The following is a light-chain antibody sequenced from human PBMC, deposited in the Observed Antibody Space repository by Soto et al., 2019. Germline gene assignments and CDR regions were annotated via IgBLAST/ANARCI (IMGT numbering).Light chain of an antibody. V-gene: IGKV3-20*01. CDR1: QAVNTR. CDR2: LTS. Sequence: ETVLTHSPATQSSVRRDSVTRSCRASQAVNTRLAWYQHKPGQAPRLLIYLTSNRAAGIPARFSGSGSGTDFTLTISRLEPEDFAVYYWQQYGSSGTFGQGTKVDIK. J-gene: IGKJ1*01. CDR3: QQYGSSGT.